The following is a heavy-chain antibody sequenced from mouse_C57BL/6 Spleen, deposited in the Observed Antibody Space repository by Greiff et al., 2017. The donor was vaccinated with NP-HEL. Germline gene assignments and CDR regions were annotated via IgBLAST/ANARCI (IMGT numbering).Heavy chain of an antibody. D-gene: IGHD1-1*01. Sequence: VQLQQSGAELVKPGASVKISCKASGYAFSSYWMNWVKQRPGKGLEWIGQIYPGDGDTNYNGKFKGKATLTADKSSSTAYMQLSSLTSEDSAVYFCARVITTVVAPYYYAMDYWGQGTSVTVSS. V-gene: IGHV1-80*01. J-gene: IGHJ4*01. CDR1: GYAFSSYW. CDR2: IYPGDGDT. CDR3: ARVITTVVAPYYYAMDY.